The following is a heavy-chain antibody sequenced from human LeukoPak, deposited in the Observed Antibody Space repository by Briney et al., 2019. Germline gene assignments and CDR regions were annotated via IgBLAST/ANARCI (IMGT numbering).Heavy chain of an antibody. J-gene: IGHJ4*02. V-gene: IGHV3-66*01. CDR2: IYSGGST. CDR1: EFSVGSNY. Sequence: GGSLRLSCAASEFSVGSNYMTWVRQAPGKGLEWVSLIYSGGSTYYADSVKGRFTISRDNSKNTLYLQMNSLRAEDTAVYYCARFVGAIYFDYWGQGTLVTVSS. CDR3: ARFVGAIYFDY. D-gene: IGHD1-26*01.